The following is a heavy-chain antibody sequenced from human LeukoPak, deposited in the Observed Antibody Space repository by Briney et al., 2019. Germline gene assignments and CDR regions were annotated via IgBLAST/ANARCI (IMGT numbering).Heavy chain of an antibody. CDR1: GFTFSSYA. D-gene: IGHD3-22*01. CDR2: YSSSGGST. V-gene: IGHV3-23*01. CDR3: AKSHYYDSSGYYTPRFDY. Sequence: GASLRLSCAASGFTFSSYAMSWLRQAPGKGLEGVSNYSSSGGSTYYADSVKGRFTISRDNSKNTLYLQMNSLRAEDTAVYYCAKSHYYDSSGYYTPRFDYWGQGTLVTVSS. J-gene: IGHJ4*02.